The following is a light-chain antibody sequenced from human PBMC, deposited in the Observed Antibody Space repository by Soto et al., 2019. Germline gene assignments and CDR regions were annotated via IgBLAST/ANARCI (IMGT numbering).Light chain of an antibody. J-gene: IGKJ1*01. V-gene: IGKV1-5*03. CDR1: LSISTW. Sequence: DGQMTQSPSTLSASVGDRVTITCRASLSISTWLVWYQQKPGKAPKLLIYKSSSLESGVPSRFSGSGSGTEFTLTISSLQPDDFATYYCQQYNDYPWTFGQGTKVDIK. CDR2: KSS. CDR3: QQYNDYPWT.